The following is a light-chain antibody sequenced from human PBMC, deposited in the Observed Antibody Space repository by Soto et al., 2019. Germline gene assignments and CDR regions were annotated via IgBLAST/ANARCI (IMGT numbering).Light chain of an antibody. CDR1: SSNIGSNY. Sequence: QSVLTQPPSASGTPGQRVTISCSGSSSNIGSNYVFWYQQLPGTAPKVLMYRNSQRPSGVPDRFSGSKSGTSASLAISGLRSEDEADYYWASWDDSLSGFVVFGGGTKLTVL. CDR2: RNS. J-gene: IGLJ2*01. CDR3: ASWDDSLSGFVV. V-gene: IGLV1-47*01.